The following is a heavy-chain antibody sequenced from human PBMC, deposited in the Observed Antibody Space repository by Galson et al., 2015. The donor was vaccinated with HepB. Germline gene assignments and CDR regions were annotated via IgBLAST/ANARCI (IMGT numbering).Heavy chain of an antibody. CDR3: AREVSIAAADYYYYYGMDV. J-gene: IGHJ6*02. CDR2: ISSSSSTI. CDR1: GFTFSSYS. Sequence: SLRLSCAASGFTFSSYSMNWVRQAPGKGLEWVSYISSSSSTIYYADSVKGRFTISRDNAKNSLYLQMNSLRDEDTAVYYCAREVSIAAADYYYYYGMDVWGQGTTVTVSS. V-gene: IGHV3-48*02. D-gene: IGHD6-13*01.